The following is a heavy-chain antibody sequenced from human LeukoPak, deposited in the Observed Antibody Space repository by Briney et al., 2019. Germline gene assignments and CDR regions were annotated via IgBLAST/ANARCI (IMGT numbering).Heavy chain of an antibody. Sequence: PSETLSLTCAVYGGSFSGYYWTWIRQSPGKGLEWIGYIYYSGSANYNPSLKSRVTISVDTSKNQFSLKLSSVTAADTAVYYCARATVTTRWFDPWGQGTLVTVSS. J-gene: IGHJ5*02. V-gene: IGHV4-59*12. D-gene: IGHD4-11*01. CDR2: IYYSGSA. CDR1: GGSFSGYY. CDR3: ARATVTTRWFDP.